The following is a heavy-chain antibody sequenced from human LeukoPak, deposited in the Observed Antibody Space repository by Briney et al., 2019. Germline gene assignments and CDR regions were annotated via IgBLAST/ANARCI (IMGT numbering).Heavy chain of an antibody. V-gene: IGHV3-7*01. D-gene: IGHD3-10*01. Sequence: PGGSLRLSCAASGFTFTNYWMSWVRQAPGKGLELVANIKQDRSEKYYVDSVKGRFTISRDNAKNSLYLQMNSLRTEDTAVYYCARGLGSGRHAFDIWGQGTMVTVSS. J-gene: IGHJ3*02. CDR1: GFTFTNYW. CDR3: ARGLGSGRHAFDI. CDR2: IKQDRSEK.